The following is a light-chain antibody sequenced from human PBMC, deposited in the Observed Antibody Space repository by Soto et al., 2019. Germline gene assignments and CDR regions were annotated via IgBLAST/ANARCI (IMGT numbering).Light chain of an antibody. Sequence: QSALTQPPSASGSAGQSVTISCTGTSTDVGGYNYVSWYQQHPGKAPKLMIYEVSKRPSGVPDRFSGSKSGNTASLTVSGLQAEDEADYYCSSYAGNNIHYVFGTGTQLIVL. CDR1: STDVGGYNY. V-gene: IGLV2-8*01. J-gene: IGLJ1*01. CDR2: EVS. CDR3: SSYAGNNIHYV.